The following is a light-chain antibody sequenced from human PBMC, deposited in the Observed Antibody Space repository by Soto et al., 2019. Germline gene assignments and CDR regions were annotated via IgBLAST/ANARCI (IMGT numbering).Light chain of an antibody. J-gene: IGLJ2*01. Sequence: QSVLTQPPSESGTPGQRITISCSGSTSNVGSNSVNWYQQLPGTAPKLLIYGDNQRPSGLPDRFSGSKSGTSASLAISGLQSEDEADFYCAAWDDSLKSVIFGGGTELTVL. V-gene: IGLV1-44*01. CDR1: TSNVGSNS. CDR3: AAWDDSLKSVI. CDR2: GDN.